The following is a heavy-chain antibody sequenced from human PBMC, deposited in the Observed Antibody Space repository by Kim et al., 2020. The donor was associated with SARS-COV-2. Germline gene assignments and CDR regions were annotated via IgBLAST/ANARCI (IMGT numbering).Heavy chain of an antibody. CDR3: ARDRQSVAHYAMDV. D-gene: IGHD5-12*01. CDR2: IWYDGSSK. Sequence: GGSLRLSCAASGFTFSSYAMHWVRQAPGKGLEWVAYIWYDGSSKEYADSVKGRFSISRDNSKNTLFLEMNSLRTEDTAVYYCARDRQSVAHYAMDVWGQGTTVTVSS. J-gene: IGHJ6*02. V-gene: IGHV3-33*01. CDR1: GFTFSSYA.